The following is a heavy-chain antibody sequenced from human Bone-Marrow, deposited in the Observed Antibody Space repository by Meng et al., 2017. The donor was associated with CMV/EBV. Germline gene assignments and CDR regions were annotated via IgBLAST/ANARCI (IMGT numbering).Heavy chain of an antibody. J-gene: IGHJ4*02. CDR3: ARGICHLLLLDY. CDR1: GFTFSTYT. V-gene: IGHV3-23*03. D-gene: IGHD2-2*01. CDR2: IYRGGDGT. Sequence: GESLKISCAASGFTFSTYTVSWVRQAPGKGLEWVAGIYRGGDGTDYADSVKGRFTVSRVDSKNTLYLQMSSLRADDTAVYYCARGICHLLLLDYWGQGSLVTVSS.